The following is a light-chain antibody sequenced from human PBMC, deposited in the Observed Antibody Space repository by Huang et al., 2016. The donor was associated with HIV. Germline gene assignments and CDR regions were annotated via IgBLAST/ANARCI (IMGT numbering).Light chain of an antibody. V-gene: IGKV3-11*01. Sequence: EVVLTQSPATLSLSPGERATLSCRASQSVSSSLAWFQQRPGQAPRLLIDDDSIRATGIPARFSGSGSGTDFTLTISSLEPEDFAVYYCQQRTDWPPWTFGQGTKVEIK. CDR1: QSVSSS. J-gene: IGKJ1*01. CDR2: DDS. CDR3: QQRTDWPPWT.